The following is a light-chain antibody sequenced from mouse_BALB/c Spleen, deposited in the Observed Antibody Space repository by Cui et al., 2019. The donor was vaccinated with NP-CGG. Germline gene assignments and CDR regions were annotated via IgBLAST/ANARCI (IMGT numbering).Light chain of an antibody. CDR1: TGAVTTSNY. J-gene: IGLJ1*01. Sequence: QPVLTQASALTTSPGETVTLTCRSSTGAVTTSNYANWVQEKPDHLFTGLIGGTNNRAQGVPARFSGSLIGDKAALTITGAQTEDETIYFCALWYSNHWVFGGGTKLTVL. V-gene: IGLV1*01. CDR3: ALWYSNHWV. CDR2: GTN.